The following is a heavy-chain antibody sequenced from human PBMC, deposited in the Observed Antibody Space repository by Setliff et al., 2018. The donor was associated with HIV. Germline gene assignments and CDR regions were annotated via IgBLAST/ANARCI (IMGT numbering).Heavy chain of an antibody. CDR2: IYNSGGT. J-gene: IGHJ3*02. CDR3: ARGGYGDSALELLCIACVTTVGVHPSHPLKPLSSGLSHPVDI. Sequence: SETLSLTCTVSGVSTSSSHYYWGWIRQPPGKGLEWIGYIYNSGGTYYNPSLKSRITMSIDTSKNQYSLKLNSVNAADTAVDFCARGGYGDSALELLCIACVTTVGVHPSHPLKPLSSGLSHPVDI. V-gene: IGHV4-31*03. CDR1: GVSTSSSHYY. D-gene: IGHD1-7*01.